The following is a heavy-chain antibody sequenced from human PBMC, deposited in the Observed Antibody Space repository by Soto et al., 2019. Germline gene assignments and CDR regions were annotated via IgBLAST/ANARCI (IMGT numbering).Heavy chain of an antibody. Sequence: LSLTFSVSGGSINTYYWSWIRQPAGKGLEWIGRIYTSGSTNYNPSNYNPSLKSRVTMSVDTSKNQFSLKVRSVTAADTAVYYCARELRGRPFNDYWGQGTLVTVSS. CDR2: IYTSGSTNYNPS. D-gene: IGHD4-17*01. V-gene: IGHV4-4*07. J-gene: IGHJ4*02. CDR1: GGSINTYY. CDR3: ARELRGRPFNDY.